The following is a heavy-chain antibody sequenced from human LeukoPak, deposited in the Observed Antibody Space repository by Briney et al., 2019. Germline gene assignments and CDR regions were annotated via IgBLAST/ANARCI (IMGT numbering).Heavy chain of an antibody. J-gene: IGHJ4*02. Sequence: PSETLSLTCTVSGGSISNYYWTWIRQPPGKGLELIGYIYYSGSTNYNPSLKSRVTISVDTSKNQFSLKLSSVTAADTAVYYCARTNSSGWYMYYFDYWGQGTLVTVSS. CDR1: GGSISNYY. CDR3: ARTNSSGWYMYYFDY. V-gene: IGHV4-59*01. D-gene: IGHD6-19*01. CDR2: IYYSGST.